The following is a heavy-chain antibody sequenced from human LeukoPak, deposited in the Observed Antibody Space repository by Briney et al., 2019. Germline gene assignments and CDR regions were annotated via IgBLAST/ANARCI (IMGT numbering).Heavy chain of an antibody. CDR3: AKNKGTMVRGVILPHEYYYYMDV. CDR1: GFTFDDYA. CDR2: ISWNSGSI. J-gene: IGHJ6*03. Sequence: GGSLRLSCAASGFTFDDYAMHWVRQAPGKGLEWVSGISWNSGSIGYADSVKGRFTISRDNAKNSLYLQMNSLRAEDTALYYCAKNKGTMVRGVILPHEYYYYMDVWGKGTTVTVSS. V-gene: IGHV3-9*01. D-gene: IGHD3-10*01.